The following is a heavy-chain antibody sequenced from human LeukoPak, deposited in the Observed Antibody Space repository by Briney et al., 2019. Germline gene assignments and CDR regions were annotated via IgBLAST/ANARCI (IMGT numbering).Heavy chain of an antibody. D-gene: IGHD6-6*01. CDR1: GGSINTTDYY. Sequence: PSQTLSLTCTVSGGSINTTDYYWSWIRQPPGKGLEWIGYIFYSGNTYYNPSLKSRVIISIDTSKNQFSLRLSSVTAADTAVYYCATTARHCSEYWGQGTLVTVSS. CDR3: ATTARHCSEY. J-gene: IGHJ4*02. CDR2: IFYSGNT. V-gene: IGHV4-30-4*08.